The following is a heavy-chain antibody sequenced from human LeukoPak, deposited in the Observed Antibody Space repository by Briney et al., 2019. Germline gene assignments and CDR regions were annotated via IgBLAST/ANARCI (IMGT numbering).Heavy chain of an antibody. CDR3: AKDQAEYSYGFCDY. V-gene: IGHV3-23*01. D-gene: IGHD5-18*01. CDR2: ISGSGGST. Sequence: GGSLRLSCAASGFTFSSYAMSWVRQAPGKGLEWFSAISGSGGSTYYADSVKGRFTISRDNSKNTLYLQMNSLRAEDTAVCYCAKDQAEYSYGFCDYWGQGTLVTVSS. CDR1: GFTFSSYA. J-gene: IGHJ4*02.